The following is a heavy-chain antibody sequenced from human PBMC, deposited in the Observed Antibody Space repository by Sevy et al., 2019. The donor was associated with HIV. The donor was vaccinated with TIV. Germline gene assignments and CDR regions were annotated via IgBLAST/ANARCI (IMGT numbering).Heavy chain of an antibody. CDR1: GFTFSSYV. CDR2: IGYDGTIR. CDR3: ARGGGYCGGDCDAIDY. Sequence: GGSLRLSCAASGFTFSSYVMHWVRQAPGKGLEWVALIGYDGTIRYYADSVKGRFTISRDKSKDTLCLQMNSLTPEDTAVYYCARGGGYCGGDCDAIDYWGQGALVTVSS. J-gene: IGHJ4*02. V-gene: IGHV3-30*02. D-gene: IGHD2-21*02.